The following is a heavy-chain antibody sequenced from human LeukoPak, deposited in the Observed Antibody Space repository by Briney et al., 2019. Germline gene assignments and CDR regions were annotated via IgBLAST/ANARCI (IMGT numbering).Heavy chain of an antibody. J-gene: IGHJ4*02. CDR3: AKGTSIFGVVGFFDY. D-gene: IGHD3-3*01. V-gene: IGHV3-9*01. CDR1: GFTFDDYA. Sequence: GGSLRLSCAASGFTFDDYAIHWVRQAPGKGLEWVSGISWNSGSIGYADSVKGRFTISRDNAKNSLYLQMNSLRAEDTALYYCAKGTSIFGVVGFFDYWGQGTLVTVSS. CDR2: ISWNSGSI.